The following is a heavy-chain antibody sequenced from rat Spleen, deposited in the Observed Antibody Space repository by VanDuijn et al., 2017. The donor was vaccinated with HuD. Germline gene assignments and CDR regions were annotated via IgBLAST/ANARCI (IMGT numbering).Heavy chain of an antibody. CDR2: ITTGGDNT. CDR1: GFTFSNYR. J-gene: IGHJ2*01. V-gene: IGHV5S14*01. Sequence: EVQLVESGGGSVQPGRSLKLSCAASGFTFSNYRMASVRQTPTKGLERVASITTGGDNTDYRDSVKGRFTISRDNAKNTQYLQMDSLRSEDTATYYCARKGILRPGGDYFDYWGQGVMVTVSS. CDR3: ARKGILRPGGDYFDY. D-gene: IGHD1-6*01.